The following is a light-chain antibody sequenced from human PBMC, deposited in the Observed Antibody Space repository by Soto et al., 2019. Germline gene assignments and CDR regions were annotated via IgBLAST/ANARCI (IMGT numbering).Light chain of an antibody. Sequence: QSALTQPASVSGSPGQSITISCTGTSSDVGSYNLVYWYQQHPGKAPKLMISEGNKRPSGISNRFSGSKSCNTASLTISGLQAEDEADYYCCSFATSGTWVFAGGTKLTVL. V-gene: IGLV2-23*01. CDR3: CSFATSGTWV. CDR1: SSDVGSYNL. J-gene: IGLJ3*02. CDR2: EGN.